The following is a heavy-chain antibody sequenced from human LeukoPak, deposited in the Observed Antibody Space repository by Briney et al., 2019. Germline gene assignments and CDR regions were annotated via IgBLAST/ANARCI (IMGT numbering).Heavy chain of an antibody. V-gene: IGHV3-48*01. CDR1: GFTFSSYS. CDR2: ISSSSSTI. J-gene: IGHJ6*03. CDR3: ARVEEGSGWYLHYYYMDV. D-gene: IGHD6-19*01. Sequence: PGGSLRLSCAASGFTFSSYSMNWVRQAPGKGLEWVSYISSSSSTIYYADSVKGRFTISRDNAKNTLYLQMNSLRAEDTAVYYCARVEEGSGWYLHYYYMDVWGKGTTVTVSS.